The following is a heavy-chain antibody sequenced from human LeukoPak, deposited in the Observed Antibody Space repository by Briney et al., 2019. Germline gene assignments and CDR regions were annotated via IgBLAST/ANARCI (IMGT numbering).Heavy chain of an antibody. CDR2: ISAYNGNT. V-gene: IGHV1-18*01. Sequence: ALVKVSCKASGYTFTSYGISWVRQAPGQGLEWMGWISAYNGNTNYAQKLQGRVTMTTDTSTSTAYMELRSLRSDDTAVYYCARSTHTAMVLGWFDPWGQGTLVTVSS. CDR1: GYTFTSYG. J-gene: IGHJ5*02. D-gene: IGHD5-18*01. CDR3: ARSTHTAMVLGWFDP.